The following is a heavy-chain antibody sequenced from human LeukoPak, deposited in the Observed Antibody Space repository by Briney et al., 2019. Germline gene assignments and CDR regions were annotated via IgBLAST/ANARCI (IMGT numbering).Heavy chain of an antibody. CDR2: IYYSGST. J-gene: IGHJ4*02. D-gene: IGHD1-26*01. Sequence: SETLSLTCTVSGGSISSGDYSWSWIRQPPGKGLEWIGYIYYSGSTYYNPSLKSRVTISVDTSKNQFSLKLSSVTAADTAVYYCARALKGQIVGAIIFDYWGQGTLVTVSS. V-gene: IGHV4-30-4*01. CDR3: ARALKGQIVGAIIFDY. CDR1: GGSISSGDYS.